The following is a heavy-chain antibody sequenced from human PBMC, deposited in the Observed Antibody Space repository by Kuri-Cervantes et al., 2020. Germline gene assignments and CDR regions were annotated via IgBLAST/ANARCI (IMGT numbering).Heavy chain of an antibody. CDR1: GGSISSGSYY. CDR2: IYTSGST. J-gene: IGHJ4*02. Sequence: SETLSLTCTVSGGSISSGSYYWRWIRQPAGKGLEWIGRIYTSGSTYYNPSLKSRVTISVDTSKNQFSLKLSSVTAADTAVYYCARGTHGATALDYWGQGALVTVSS. V-gene: IGHV4-61*02. D-gene: IGHD2-21*02. CDR3: ARGTHGATALDY.